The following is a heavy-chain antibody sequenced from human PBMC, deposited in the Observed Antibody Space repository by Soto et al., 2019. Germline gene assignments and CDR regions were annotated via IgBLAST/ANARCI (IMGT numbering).Heavy chain of an antibody. D-gene: IGHD1-26*01. Sequence: QVQLVQSGAEVRKPGSSVKVSCEASGGTFSSYALNWMRQAPGQGLEWMGGIIPLFGTTTYAEKFPGRATITADEPTRPAFSQLRSLTSEVRARYWCTRDAGGATFDDWGQGTGVTVSS. V-gene: IGHV1-69*12. J-gene: IGHJ4*02. CDR2: IIPLFGTT. CDR3: TRDAGGATFDD. CDR1: GGTFSSYA.